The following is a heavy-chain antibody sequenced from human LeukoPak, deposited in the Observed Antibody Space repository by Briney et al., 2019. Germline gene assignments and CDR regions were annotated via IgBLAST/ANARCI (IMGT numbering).Heavy chain of an antibody. CDR2: INPDSGDT. Sequence: AAVRVSCEASGYTFTSYYIHWVRQAPVQGLESMGWINPDSGDTNSAEKFQGRVTMTRDTSISTAYMELSRLRSDDTAVYYCARGEGAAGPNWFDPWGQGTLVTVSS. D-gene: IGHD6-13*01. CDR1: GYTFTSYY. CDR3: ARGEGAAGPNWFDP. J-gene: IGHJ5*02. V-gene: IGHV1-2*02.